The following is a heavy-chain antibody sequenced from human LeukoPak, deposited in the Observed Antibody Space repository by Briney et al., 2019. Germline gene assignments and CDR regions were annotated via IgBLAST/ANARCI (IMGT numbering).Heavy chain of an antibody. Sequence: TGGSLRLSCAVAGFTFSSYAMSWVRQAPGKGLEWVSGISGSGDSTYYTDSVKGRFTISRDNSKNTLYLQMDSLRAEDTAVYYCAKDYYVSGSYRHFDYWGQGTLVTVSS. CDR2: ISGSGDST. J-gene: IGHJ4*02. D-gene: IGHD3-10*01. CDR1: GFTFSSYA. CDR3: AKDYYVSGSYRHFDY. V-gene: IGHV3-23*01.